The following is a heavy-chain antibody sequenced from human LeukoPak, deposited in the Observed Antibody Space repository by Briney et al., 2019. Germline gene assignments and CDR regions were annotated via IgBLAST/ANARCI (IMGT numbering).Heavy chain of an antibody. CDR1: GGSFSGYY. CDR3: ARGARYYYGSGSFFDY. V-gene: IGHV4-34*01. J-gene: IGHJ4*02. D-gene: IGHD3-10*01. CDR2: INHSGST. Sequence: PSETLSLTCAVYGGSFSGYYWSWIRQPPGKGLEWIGEINHSGSTNYNPSLKSRVTISVDTSENQFSLKLSSVTAADTAVYYCARGARYYYGSGSFFDYWGQGTLVTVSS.